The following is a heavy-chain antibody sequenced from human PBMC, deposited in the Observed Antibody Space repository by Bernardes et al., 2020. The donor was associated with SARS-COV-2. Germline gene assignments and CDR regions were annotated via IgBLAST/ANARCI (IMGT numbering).Heavy chain of an antibody. CDR3: ARGRIAAAGMGGYYYYGMDV. D-gene: IGHD6-13*01. V-gene: IGHV4-34*01. Sequence: SETLSLTCAVYGGSFSGYYWSWIRQPPGKGLEWIGEINHSGSTNYNPSLKSRVTISVDTSKNQFSLKLSSVTAADTAVYYCARGRIAAAGMGGYYYYGMDVWGQGTTVTVSS. J-gene: IGHJ6*02. CDR1: GGSFSGYY. CDR2: INHSGST.